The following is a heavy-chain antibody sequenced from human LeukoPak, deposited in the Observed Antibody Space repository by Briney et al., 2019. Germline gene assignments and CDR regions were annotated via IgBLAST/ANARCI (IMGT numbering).Heavy chain of an antibody. D-gene: IGHD6-13*01. CDR3: ATSGGQQLPMDAFDI. CDR2: IYYSGST. CDR1: GFTFSGYS. V-gene: IGHV4-59*01. Sequence: GSLRLSCAASGFTFSGYSMNWVRQAPGKGLEWIGYIYYSGSTNYNPSLKSRVTISVDTSKNQFSLKLSSVTAADTAVYYCATSGGQQLPMDAFDIWGQGTMVTVSS. J-gene: IGHJ3*02.